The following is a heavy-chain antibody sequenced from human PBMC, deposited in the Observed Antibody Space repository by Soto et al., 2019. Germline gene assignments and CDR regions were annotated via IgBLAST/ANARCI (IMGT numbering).Heavy chain of an antibody. J-gene: IGHJ3*02. CDR1: GFTVSSHA. Sequence: EVQVLESGGGLVQPGGSLRLSCEGSGFTVSSHAMTWIRQAPGKGPEWVSTITADGGTYYADSVKGRFAMSRDTSESTLYLQMKILGAEDTAAYYCAPHVSCSGGSCQYDAFAIRGQGTMVTVSS. V-gene: IGHV3-23*01. CDR3: APHVSCSGGSCQYDAFAI. D-gene: IGHD2-15*01. CDR2: ITADGGT.